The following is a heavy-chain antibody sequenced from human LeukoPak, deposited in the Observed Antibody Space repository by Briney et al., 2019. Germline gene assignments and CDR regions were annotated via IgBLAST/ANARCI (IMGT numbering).Heavy chain of an antibody. CDR3: AKDLGRYRNNFFDY. Sequence: GGSLRLSCAASGFTFSSIAMSWVRQAPDKGLEWVSTISGSGGGTYYADSVKGRFTISRDDSKNTLYLKMNSLRADDTAVYYCAKDLGRYRNNFFDYWGQGNLVTVSS. CDR2: ISGSGGGT. CDR1: GFTFSSIA. V-gene: IGHV3-23*01. D-gene: IGHD1-26*01. J-gene: IGHJ4*02.